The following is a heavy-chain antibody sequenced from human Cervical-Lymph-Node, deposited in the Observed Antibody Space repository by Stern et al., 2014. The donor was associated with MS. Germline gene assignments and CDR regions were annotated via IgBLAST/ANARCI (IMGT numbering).Heavy chain of an antibody. CDR2: INPSGGST. CDR3: ARDANYYGSGSYSDY. D-gene: IGHD3-10*01. CDR1: GYTFTSYY. J-gene: IGHJ4*02. V-gene: IGHV1-46*01. Sequence: QMQLVQSGAEVKKPGASVKVSCTASGYTFTSYYIHWARQAPGQGLEWMGIINPSGGSTSYGQKFQGRITMTRDTSTSTVYMELSSLRSEDTAVYYCARDANYYGSGSYSDYWGQGTLVTVSS.